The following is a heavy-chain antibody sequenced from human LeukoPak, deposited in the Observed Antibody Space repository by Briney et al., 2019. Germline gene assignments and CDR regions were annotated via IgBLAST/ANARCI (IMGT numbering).Heavy chain of an antibody. CDR2: ISYDGSNK. CDR1: GFTFSSYG. Sequence: GGSLRLSCAASGFTFSSYGMHWVRQAPGKGLEWVAVISYDGSNKYYADSVKGRFTISRDNSKNTLYLQMNSLRAEDTAVYYCAEPVGYCSGGSCYYYYGMDVWGKGTTVTVSS. V-gene: IGHV3-30*18. CDR3: AEPVGYCSGGSCYYYYGMDV. J-gene: IGHJ6*04. D-gene: IGHD2-15*01.